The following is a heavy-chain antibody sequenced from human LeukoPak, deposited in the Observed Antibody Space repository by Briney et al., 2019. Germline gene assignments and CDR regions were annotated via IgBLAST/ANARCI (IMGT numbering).Heavy chain of an antibody. CDR1: GFSLSTSGMC. CDR3: ARGDYGSVDY. D-gene: IGHD3-10*01. J-gene: IGHJ4*02. V-gene: IGHV2-70*11. CDR2: IDWDDDK. Sequence: QTLTLTCTFSGFSLSTSGMCVSWIRQPPGKALEWLARIDWDDDKYYSTSLKTRLTISKDTSKNQVVLTMTNMDPVDTAMYYCARGDYGSVDYWGQGTLVTVSS.